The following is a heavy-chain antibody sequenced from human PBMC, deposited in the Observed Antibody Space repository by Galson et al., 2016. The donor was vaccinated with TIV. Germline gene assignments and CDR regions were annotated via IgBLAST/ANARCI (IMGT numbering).Heavy chain of an antibody. J-gene: IGHJ4*02. CDR3: ARATPSVFGIIMTLDS. D-gene: IGHD3-16*01. CDR2: TFYRSKWYN. V-gene: IGHV6-1*01. Sequence: CAISGDSVSSNSAAWSWLRQSPSRGLEWLGRTFYRSKWYNDYAQSVKSRITINPDTSKNQFSLQLNSVTPEDTAVYYCARATPSVFGIIMTLDSWGQGTLVTVSS. CDR1: GDSVSSNSAA.